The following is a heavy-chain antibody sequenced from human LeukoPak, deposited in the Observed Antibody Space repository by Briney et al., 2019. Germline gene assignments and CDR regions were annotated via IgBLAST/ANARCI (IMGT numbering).Heavy chain of an antibody. J-gene: IGHJ3*02. CDR2: INSSGSI. Sequence: SETLSLTCGVYDGSFSGYYWTWIRQSPGKGLEWVGEINSSGSINYNPSLKSRVTISLDTSKSQFSLKLISVTAADTAVYYCARPRYFNDGSGHTDIWGQGTMVTVSS. CDR3: ARPRYFNDGSGHTDI. CDR1: DGSFSGYY. V-gene: IGHV4-34*01. D-gene: IGHD3-22*01.